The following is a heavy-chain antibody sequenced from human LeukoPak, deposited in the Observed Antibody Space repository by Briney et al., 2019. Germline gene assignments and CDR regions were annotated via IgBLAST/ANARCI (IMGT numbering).Heavy chain of an antibody. Sequence: GGSLRLSCSASGFTFSGYAMHWVRQAPGKGLEYVSVISSNGGSTYYADSVKGRFTISRDNSKNTLYLQMGSLRAEDMAVYYCARVPRITIFGDPLFDYWGQGTLVTVSS. J-gene: IGHJ4*02. D-gene: IGHD3-3*01. CDR3: ARVPRITIFGDPLFDY. CDR2: ISSNGGST. CDR1: GFTFSGYA. V-gene: IGHV3-64*02.